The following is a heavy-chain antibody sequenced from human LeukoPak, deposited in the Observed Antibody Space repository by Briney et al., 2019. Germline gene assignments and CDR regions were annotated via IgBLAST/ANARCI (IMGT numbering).Heavy chain of an antibody. V-gene: IGHV3-30*04. CDR3: ASGGSGSYFDY. J-gene: IGHJ4*02. CDR1: GFTFSSYA. D-gene: IGHD1-26*01. Sequence: GGSLRLSCAASGFTFSSYAMHWVRQAPGKGLGWGAVISYDGSNKYYADSVEGRFTISRDNSKNTLYLQMNSMRAADTAVYYCASGGSGSYFDYWGQGTLVTVSS. CDR2: ISYDGSNK.